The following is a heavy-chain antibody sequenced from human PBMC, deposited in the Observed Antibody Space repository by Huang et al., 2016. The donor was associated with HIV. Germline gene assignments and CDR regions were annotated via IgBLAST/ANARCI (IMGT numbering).Heavy chain of an antibody. Sequence: QVQLVESGGGVVQPGRSLRLSCAASGFTFSNEGVHWVRQAPGKGLEWVAAISYDGSYQYYSDSVKGRFTISRDDSQNTLYLQMSSLRAEDMAVYFCAKDREDSAYQLDYWGQGTRVTVSS. V-gene: IGHV3-30*18. CDR1: GFTFSNEG. CDR3: AKDREDSAYQLDY. D-gene: IGHD5-12*01. CDR2: ISYDGSYQ. J-gene: IGHJ4*02.